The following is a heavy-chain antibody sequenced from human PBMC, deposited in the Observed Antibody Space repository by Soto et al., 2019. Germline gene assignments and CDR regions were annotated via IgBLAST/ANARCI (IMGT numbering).Heavy chain of an antibody. CDR2: MNPASGNT. Sequence: ASVKVSCKASGYSFTSYDTNWVRQAPGQGFEWMGYMNPASGNTGSPQKFQGRVTLTRDTSINTAYMELSSLRSEDTAVYFCARFQLGGAFNFWGQGTLVTVSS. CDR3: ARFQLGGAFNF. D-gene: IGHD3-3*02. V-gene: IGHV1-8*01. J-gene: IGHJ4*02. CDR1: GYSFTSYD.